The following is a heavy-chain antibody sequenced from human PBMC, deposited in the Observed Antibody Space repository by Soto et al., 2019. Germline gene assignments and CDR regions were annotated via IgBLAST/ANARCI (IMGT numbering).Heavy chain of an antibody. CDR2: ISGSGGST. CDR1: GFTFSSYA. D-gene: IGHD1-1*01. CDR3: ARDYSANWPFDY. J-gene: IGHJ4*02. Sequence: PGGSLRLSCAASGFTFSSYAMSWVRQAPGKGLEWVSGISGSGGSTFYAHSVKGRFTISRDNSKNTLYLQMNSLRAEDTAVYYCARDYSANWPFDYWGQGTLVTVSS. V-gene: IGHV3-23*01.